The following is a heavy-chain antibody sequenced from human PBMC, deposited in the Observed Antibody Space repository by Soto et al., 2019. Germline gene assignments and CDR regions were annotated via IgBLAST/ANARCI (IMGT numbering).Heavy chain of an antibody. Sequence: LSLTCTVSGGFIRSSAYYWGWIRQPPGKGLEWIGSIYYSGSTYYNGNTYYSPSLRSRIAISVDTSKRLFSLKLTSVSAADTAVYYCARVPTYYQDSIGYQPFHPWGQGTLVTVSS. D-gene: IGHD3-22*01. J-gene: IGHJ5*02. CDR1: GGFIRSSAYY. V-gene: IGHV4-39*07. CDR3: ARVPTYYQDSIGYQPFHP. CDR2: IYYSGST.